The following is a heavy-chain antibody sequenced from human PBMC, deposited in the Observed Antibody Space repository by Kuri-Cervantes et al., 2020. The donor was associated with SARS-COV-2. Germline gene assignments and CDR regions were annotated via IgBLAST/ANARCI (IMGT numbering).Heavy chain of an antibody. D-gene: IGHD1-26*01. CDR1: GYTFTSYD. CDR2: MNPNSGNT. CDR3: ARAVPRGIVGATYAFDI. Sequence: ASVKVSCKASGYTFTSYDINWVRQATGQGLEWMGWMNPNSGNTGYAQKFQGRVTITRNTSISTAYMELSSLRSEDTAVYYCARAVPRGIVGATYAFDIWGQGTMVTVSS. J-gene: IGHJ3*02. V-gene: IGHV1-8*03.